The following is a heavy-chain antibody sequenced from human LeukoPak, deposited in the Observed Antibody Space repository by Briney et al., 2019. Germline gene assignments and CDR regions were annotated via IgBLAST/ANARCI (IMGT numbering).Heavy chain of an antibody. V-gene: IGHV4-39*01. J-gene: IGHJ4*02. D-gene: IGHD3-10*01. CDR3: ARGTYYYGSGTSLIDY. CDR1: GGSISSSSYY. Sequence: SETLSLTCTVSGGSISSSSYYWGWIRQPPGKGLEWIGSIYYSGSTYYNPSLKSRVTISVDTSKNQFSLKLSSVTAADTAVYYCARGTYYYGSGTSLIDYWGQGTLVTVSS. CDR2: IYYSGST.